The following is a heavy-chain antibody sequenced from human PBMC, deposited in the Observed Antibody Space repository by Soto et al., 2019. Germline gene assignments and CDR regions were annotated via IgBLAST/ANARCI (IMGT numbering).Heavy chain of an antibody. J-gene: IGHJ4*02. CDR3: AIGRGMYNSGRSEVAH. CDR1: GGNFSSYT. Sequence: QVQLGQSVAEVKTPGSSVRVSCKASGGNFSSYTFNWVRHAPGQGLEWMAGIIPRFGTRNYAPTLQGRVTIMGDESTSKDFMELSSVISEDTAVYYCAIGRGMYNSGRSEVAHWCQVPLVTFSS. V-gene: IGHV1-69*01. CDR2: IIPRFGTR. D-gene: IGHD3-22*01.